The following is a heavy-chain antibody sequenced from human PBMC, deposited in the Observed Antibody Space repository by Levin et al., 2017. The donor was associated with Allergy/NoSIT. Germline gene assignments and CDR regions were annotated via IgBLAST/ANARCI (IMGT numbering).Heavy chain of an antibody. Sequence: GESLKISCAASGFTFSSYGMHWVRQAPGKGLEWVAVIWYDGSNKYYADSVKGRFTISRDNSKNTLYLQMNSLRAEDTAVYYCARDRTVVAAPTANLDYWGQGTLVTVSS. CDR1: GFTFSSYG. CDR3: ARDRTVVAAPTANLDY. D-gene: IGHD2-15*01. CDR2: IWYDGSNK. V-gene: IGHV3-33*01. J-gene: IGHJ4*02.